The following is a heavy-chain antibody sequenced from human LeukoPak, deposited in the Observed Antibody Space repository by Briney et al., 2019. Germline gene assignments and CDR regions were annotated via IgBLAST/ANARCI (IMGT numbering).Heavy chain of an antibody. V-gene: IGHV1-3*01. CDR2: IHAGTGNT. Sequence: GASVKVSCKTSGYTFICYAIHWVRQAPGQRLEWMGWIHAGTGNTKYSQKFQGRVTITRDTSANTVYMELSRLRPEDTAVYYCARDITIGTTRFDPWGQGTLVTVSP. D-gene: IGHD1-1*01. CDR1: GYTFICYA. J-gene: IGHJ5*02. CDR3: ARDITIGTTRFDP.